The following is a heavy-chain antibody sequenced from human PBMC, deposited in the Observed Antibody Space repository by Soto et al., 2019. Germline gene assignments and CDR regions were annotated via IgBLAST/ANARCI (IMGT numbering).Heavy chain of an antibody. CDR3: AKSGEEEYYDFWSGYSNWFDP. V-gene: IGHV3-23*01. CDR2: ISGSGGST. Sequence: PWWSLRLSCSASVFTFSSYAMSWVRQAPGKGLEWVSAISGSGGSTYYADSVKGRFTISRDNSKNTLYLQMNSLRAEDTAVYYCAKSGEEEYYDFWSGYSNWFDPWGQGTLVTVSS. D-gene: IGHD3-3*01. CDR1: VFTFSSYA. J-gene: IGHJ5*02.